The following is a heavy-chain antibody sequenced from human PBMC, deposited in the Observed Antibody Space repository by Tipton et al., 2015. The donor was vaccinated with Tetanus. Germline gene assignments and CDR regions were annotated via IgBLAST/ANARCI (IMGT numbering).Heavy chain of an antibody. CDR2: IIPIFGTI. D-gene: IGHD3-22*01. Sequence: QSGPEVKKPGSSVKVSCETSGGSFSTYVTSWVRQAPGQGLEWMGSIIPIFGTITYAQKFQGRLTITADKSTNTAHMSLSSLRSEDTAVYYCARDRHSYESSGYYLFDNWGQGTLVTVSA. CDR3: ARDRHSYESSGYYLFDN. CDR1: GGSFSTYV. J-gene: IGHJ4*02. V-gene: IGHV1-69*06.